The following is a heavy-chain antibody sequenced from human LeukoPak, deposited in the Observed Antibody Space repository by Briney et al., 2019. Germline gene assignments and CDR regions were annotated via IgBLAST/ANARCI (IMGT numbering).Heavy chain of an antibody. V-gene: IGHV3-21*01. Sequence: PGGSLRLSCAASGFTFSSYSVNWVRQAPGKGLEWVSSISSSSSYIYYADSVKGRFTISRDNAKNSLYLQMNSLRAEDTAVYYCARDPRGCSSTSCYTARGGYWGQGTLVTVSS. J-gene: IGHJ4*02. D-gene: IGHD2-2*02. CDR3: ARDPRGCSSTSCYTARGGY. CDR1: GFTFSSYS. CDR2: ISSSSSYI.